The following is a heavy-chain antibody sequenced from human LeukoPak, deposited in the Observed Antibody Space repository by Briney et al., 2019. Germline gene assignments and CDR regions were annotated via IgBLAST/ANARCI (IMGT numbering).Heavy chain of an antibody. CDR1: GFSFSSYW. Sequence: GGSLRLSCAASGFSFSSYWMSWVRQAPGQGQEWVANINRDGSEKYYVDSVKGRFTISRDNGKNSLYLQMNSLRAEDTAVYYCARDGSNPYFDSWGQGTLVTVSS. CDR2: INRDGSEK. V-gene: IGHV3-7*01. D-gene: IGHD6-13*01. J-gene: IGHJ4*02. CDR3: ARDGSNPYFDS.